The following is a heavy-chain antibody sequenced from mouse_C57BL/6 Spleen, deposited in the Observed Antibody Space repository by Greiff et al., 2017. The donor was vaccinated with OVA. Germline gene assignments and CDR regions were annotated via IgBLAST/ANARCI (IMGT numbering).Heavy chain of an antibody. CDR2: IRSKSNNYAT. CDR3: VGYGNYFDY. D-gene: IGHD2-10*02. V-gene: IGHV10-1*01. CDR1: GFSFNTYA. J-gene: IGHJ2*01. Sequence: DVKLQESGGGLVQPKGSLKLSCAASGFSFNTYAMNWVRQAPGKGLEWVARIRSKSNNYATYYADSVKDRFTISRDDSESMLYLQMNNLKTEDTAMYYCVGYGNYFDYWGQGTTLTVSS.